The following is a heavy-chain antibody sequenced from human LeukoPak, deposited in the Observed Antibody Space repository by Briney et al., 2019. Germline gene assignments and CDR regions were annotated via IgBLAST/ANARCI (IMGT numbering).Heavy chain of an antibody. V-gene: IGHV3-21*01. CDR3: ARKENILTGYYDH. Sequence: GVALRLSCAASGFTFSSYTMNWVRQAPGKGLEWVSSISSDSNYIYYADSVKGRFTISRDNAWNSLYLQMNSLRAEDTAVYYCARKENILTGYYDHWGQGTLVTVSS. J-gene: IGHJ5*02. CDR2: ISSDSNYI. D-gene: IGHD3-9*01. CDR1: GFTFSSYT.